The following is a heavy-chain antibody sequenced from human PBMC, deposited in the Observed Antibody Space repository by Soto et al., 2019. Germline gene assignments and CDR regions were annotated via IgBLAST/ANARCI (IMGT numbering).Heavy chain of an antibody. D-gene: IGHD1-26*01. J-gene: IGHJ4*02. Sequence: QVQLVQSGAEVRKPGASLKVSCRASGHPFITYGVSWVRQAPGLGLEWRGWINNRNGNTNYAQKFQGRVTITTDTSTTTVYIDLRSLRSDDTAVYYCARAGNQWDHRYFDSWGQGTLVTVSS. CDR3: ARAGNQWDHRYFDS. CDR1: GHPFITYG. V-gene: IGHV1-18*01. CDR2: INNRNGNT.